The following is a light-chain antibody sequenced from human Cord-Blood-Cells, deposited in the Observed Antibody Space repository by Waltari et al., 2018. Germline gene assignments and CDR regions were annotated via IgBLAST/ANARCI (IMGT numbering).Light chain of an antibody. CDR3: AAWDDSLNGYV. Sequence: QSVLTQPPSVSEAPRQRVTISCSGSSSNIGNNAVNWYQQLPGKAPKLLIYYEGLLPSGVSARFSGSKSGTSASLAISGLQSEDEADYYGAAWDDSLNGYVFGTGTKVTVL. CDR2: YEG. J-gene: IGLJ1*01. CDR1: SSNIGNNA. V-gene: IGLV1-36*01.